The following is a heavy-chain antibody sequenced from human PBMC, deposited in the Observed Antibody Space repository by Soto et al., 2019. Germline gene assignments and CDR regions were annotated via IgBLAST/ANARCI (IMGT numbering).Heavy chain of an antibody. Sequence: GSLRLSCAASGFTFSDYYMSWVRQAPGRGLEWISYSSNSGTFARYATSVKGRFSISRDNANNSLYLEMNSLRVEDTAVYYCARSGDNFNVLDYWGQGTPVTVSS. V-gene: IGHV3-11*06. J-gene: IGHJ4*02. CDR1: GFTFSDYY. D-gene: IGHD1-1*01. CDR2: SSNSGTFA. CDR3: ARSGDNFNVLDY.